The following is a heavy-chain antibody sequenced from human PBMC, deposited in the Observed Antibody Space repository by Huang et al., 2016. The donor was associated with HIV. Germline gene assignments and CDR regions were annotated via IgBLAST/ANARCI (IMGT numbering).Heavy chain of an antibody. V-gene: IGHV3-23*01. CDR2: ISGNGNKT. CDR1: GFTFNKYA. J-gene: IGHJ4*02. CDR3: TVLLDY. Sequence: EVKVLESGGGLVQPGGSLRLSCVASGFTFNKYAMIWVRQAPGKGLGGVSLISGNGNKTYYADSVKGRFTISRDNSKNTVYLQMNSLRAEDAALYHCTVLLDYWGQGTPVTVSS.